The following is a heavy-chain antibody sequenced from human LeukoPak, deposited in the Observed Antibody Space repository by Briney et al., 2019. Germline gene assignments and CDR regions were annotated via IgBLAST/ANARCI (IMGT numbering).Heavy chain of an antibody. V-gene: IGHV1-46*01. CDR1: GYTFTSYA. J-gene: IGHJ4*02. CDR2: INPSGGST. D-gene: IGHD3-10*01. Sequence: GASVKVSCKASGYTFTSYAMNWVRQAPGQGLEWMGIINPSGGSTSYAQKFQGRVTMTRDTSTSTVYMELSSLRSEDTAVYYCARNYGSDPIHFDYWGQGTLVTVSS. CDR3: ARNYGSDPIHFDY.